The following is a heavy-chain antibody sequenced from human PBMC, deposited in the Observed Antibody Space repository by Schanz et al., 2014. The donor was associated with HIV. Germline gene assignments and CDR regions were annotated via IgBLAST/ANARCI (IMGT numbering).Heavy chain of an antibody. CDR1: GYTFTDYF. V-gene: IGHV1-2*02. CDR3: AKSRFQLHWFDS. J-gene: IGHJ5*01. CDR2: IKPNSGGT. Sequence: QVQLVQSGAAVKKPEASVKVSCKASGYTFTDYFIHWVRQAPGQGLEWMGWIKPNSGGTKFAQKLLGRVTLTRDTSISTAYMELTRLRSDDTAVYYCAKSRFQLHWFDSWGQGTLVTVSS. D-gene: IGHD2-2*01.